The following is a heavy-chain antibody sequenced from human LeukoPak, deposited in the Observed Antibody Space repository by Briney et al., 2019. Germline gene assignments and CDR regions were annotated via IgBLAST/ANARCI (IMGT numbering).Heavy chain of an antibody. Sequence: SQTLSLTCAISGDSVSSKSAAWNWIRQSPSRGLEWLGSTYYRSKWYNDYAVSVKSRIIINPDTSKNQLSLQLKSVTPEDTAVYYCARGGQGDGYSADEAFDFWGQGTMVTVSS. CDR1: GDSVSSKSAA. V-gene: IGHV6-1*01. CDR3: ARGGQGDGYSADEAFDF. D-gene: IGHD5-24*01. J-gene: IGHJ3*01. CDR2: TYYRSKWYN.